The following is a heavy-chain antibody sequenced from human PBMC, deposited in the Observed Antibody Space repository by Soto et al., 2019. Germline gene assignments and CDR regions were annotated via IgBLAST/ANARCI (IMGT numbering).Heavy chain of an antibody. CDR1: GFTLSSYS. CDR2: ISGSGGTI. D-gene: IGHD6-19*01. Sequence: EVQLVESRGGMVQPGGSLRVSCAASGFTLSSYSMHWVLQAPGKGLEWVSYISGSGGTIYYADSVKGRFTISRDNAKNSLSVQMNSLRDEDTAVYFCARETGLRSSGWSYYFDFWGQGTRVTVSS. V-gene: IGHV3-48*02. CDR3: ARETGLRSSGWSYYFDF. J-gene: IGHJ4*02.